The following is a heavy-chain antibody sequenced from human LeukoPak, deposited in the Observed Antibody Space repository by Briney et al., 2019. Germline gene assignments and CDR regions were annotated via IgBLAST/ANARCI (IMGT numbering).Heavy chain of an antibody. V-gene: IGHV3-23*01. Sequence: GGSLRLSCAASGFTFSSYAINWVRQAPGKGLEWVSAISGSGGSTYYAYSVKGRFTISRDKSKNTLYLQMNSLRAEDTAIYYCAKEFLGYFDYWGQGTLVTVSS. CDR1: GFTFSSYA. CDR2: ISGSGGST. D-gene: IGHD2/OR15-2a*01. CDR3: AKEFLGYFDY. J-gene: IGHJ4*02.